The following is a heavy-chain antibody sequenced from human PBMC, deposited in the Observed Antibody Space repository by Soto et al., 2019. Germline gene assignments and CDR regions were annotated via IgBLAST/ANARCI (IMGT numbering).Heavy chain of an antibody. Sequence: ASVKVSCKASGGTFSSYAISWVRQAPGQGLEWMGGIIPIFGTANYAQKFQGRVTITADESTSTGYMELSSLRSEDTAVYYCARDNLVYCSSTSCYTFQSNWFDPWGQGTLVTVSS. CDR2: IIPIFGTA. CDR3: ARDNLVYCSSTSCYTFQSNWFDP. CDR1: GGTFSSYA. D-gene: IGHD2-2*02. V-gene: IGHV1-69*13. J-gene: IGHJ5*02.